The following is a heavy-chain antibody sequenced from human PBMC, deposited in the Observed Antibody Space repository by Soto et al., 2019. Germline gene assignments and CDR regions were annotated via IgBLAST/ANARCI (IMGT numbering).Heavy chain of an antibody. D-gene: IGHD6-19*01. V-gene: IGHV3-48*01. J-gene: IGHJ3*02. CDR3: ARAPGYSSGWYGGNDAFDI. CDR2: ISSSSSTI. Sequence: HPGGSLRLSCAASGFTFSSYSMNWVRQAPGKGLEWVSYISSSSSTIYYADSVKGRFTISRDNAKNSLYLQMNSLRAEDTAVYYCARAPGYSSGWYGGNDAFDIWGQGTMVTVSS. CDR1: GFTFSSYS.